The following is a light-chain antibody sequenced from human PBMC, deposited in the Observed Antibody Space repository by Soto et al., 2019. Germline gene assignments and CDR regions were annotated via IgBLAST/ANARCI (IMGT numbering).Light chain of an antibody. CDR3: QQYDSYPWT. CDR2: KAT. V-gene: IGKV1-5*03. Sequence: DIQMTQSPSTLSASVGDRVTITCRASQNINTWLAWYQQKPGKAPKLLIYKATNLESGVPSRFSGSGSGTEFTLTISSLQTDDFATYYCQQYDSYPWTFGQGTKVDIK. CDR1: QNINTW. J-gene: IGKJ1*01.